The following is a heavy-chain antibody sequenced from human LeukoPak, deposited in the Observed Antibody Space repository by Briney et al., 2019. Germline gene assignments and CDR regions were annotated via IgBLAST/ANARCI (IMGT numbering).Heavy chain of an antibody. CDR3: AAEDYYGSGSFDY. J-gene: IGHJ4*02. CDR1: GGTISSYA. D-gene: IGHD3-10*01. Sequence: SVKVSCKASGGTISSYAISWVRQAPGQGLECMGGIIPIFGTANYAQKFQGRVTITTDESTSTAYMELSSLRSEDTAVYYCAAEDYYGSGSFDYWGQGTLVTVSS. V-gene: IGHV1-69*05. CDR2: IIPIFGTA.